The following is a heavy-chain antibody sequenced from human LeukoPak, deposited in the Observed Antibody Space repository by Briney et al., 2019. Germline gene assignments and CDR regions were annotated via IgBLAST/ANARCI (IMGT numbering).Heavy chain of an antibody. Sequence: ASVKVSCKASGYTFTNYAMNWVRQAPGQGPEWMGWINTNTGNPTYAQGFTGRFVFSLDTSVSTVYLQISSLKAEDSAVYYCARDFYPGAFDIWGQGTMVTVSS. CDR3: ARDFYPGAFDI. D-gene: IGHD2/OR15-2a*01. J-gene: IGHJ3*02. CDR2: INTNTGNP. V-gene: IGHV7-4-1*02. CDR1: GYTFTNYA.